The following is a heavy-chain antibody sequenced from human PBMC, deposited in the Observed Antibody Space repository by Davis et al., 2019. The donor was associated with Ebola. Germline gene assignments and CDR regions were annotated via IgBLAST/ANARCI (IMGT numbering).Heavy chain of an antibody. CDR2: ISAYNGNT. Sequence: ASVKVSCKASGYTFTSYGISWVRQAPGQGLEWMGWISAYNGNTNYAQKLQGRVTMTTDTSTSTAYMELRSLRSDDTAVNYCARDGLVYYDILTAQRGELDYWGQGTLVTVSS. J-gene: IGHJ4*02. D-gene: IGHD3-9*01. CDR3: ARDGLVYYDILTAQRGELDY. V-gene: IGHV1-18*01. CDR1: GYTFTSYG.